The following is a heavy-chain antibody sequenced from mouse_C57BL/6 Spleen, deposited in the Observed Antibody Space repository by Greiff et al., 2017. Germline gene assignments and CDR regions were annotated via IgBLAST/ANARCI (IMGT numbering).Heavy chain of an antibody. Sequence: QVQLQQSGAELVKPGASVKLSCKASGYTFTSYWMHWVKQRPGQGLEWIGMIHPYSGSTNYNEKFKSKATLTVDKSSSTAYMQLSSLTSEDSAVYYCAKGGHGGNDYWGQGTTLTVSS. J-gene: IGHJ2*01. D-gene: IGHD1-1*02. CDR1: GYTFTSYW. CDR3: AKGGHGGNDY. V-gene: IGHV1-64*01. CDR2: IHPYSGST.